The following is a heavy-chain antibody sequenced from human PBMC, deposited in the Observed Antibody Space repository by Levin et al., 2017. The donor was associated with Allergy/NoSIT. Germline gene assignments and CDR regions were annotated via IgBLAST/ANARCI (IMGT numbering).Heavy chain of an antibody. Sequence: TSGGSLRLSCAASGFTFSDYYMSWIRQAPGKGLEWISYTSGTATRHTNYADSVKGRFTISRDNAKNALYLQMNSLRAEDTAVYYCARVPYVYTSSSGYFENWGQGTLVTVSS. CDR2: TSGTATRHT. CDR3: ARVPYVYTSSSGYFEN. CDR1: GFTFSDYY. V-gene: IGHV3-11*06. D-gene: IGHD6-6*01. J-gene: IGHJ4*02.